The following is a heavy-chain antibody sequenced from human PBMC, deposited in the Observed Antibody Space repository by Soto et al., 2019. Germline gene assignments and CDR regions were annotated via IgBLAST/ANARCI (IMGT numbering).Heavy chain of an antibody. J-gene: IGHJ6*02. D-gene: IGHD5-12*01. CDR3: ARGRGYSGDDHYYYFDMDV. Sequence: SVKVSCKASGGTFNNYPITWVRQAPGEGLEWMGGSIPIFGTANYAQKFQGRVTISVDESTSTAYMELSSLRSEDTAVYYCARGRGYSGDDHYYYFDMDVWGQGATVTVYS. V-gene: IGHV1-69*13. CDR1: GGTFNNYP. CDR2: SIPIFGTA.